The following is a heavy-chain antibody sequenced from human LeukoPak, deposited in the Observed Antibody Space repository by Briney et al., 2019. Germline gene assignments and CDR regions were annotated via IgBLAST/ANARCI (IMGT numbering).Heavy chain of an antibody. CDR2: IYYSGST. D-gene: IGHD3-10*01. J-gene: IGHJ3*02. CDR3: ARGAVLLWFGDHYAFDI. V-gene: IGHV4-61*01. Sequence: SETLSLTCTVSGGSVSSGSYYWSWIRQPPGKGLEWLGYIYYSGSTNYNPSLKSRVTTSVDTSKNQFSLKLSSVTAADTAVYYCARGAVLLWFGDHYAFDIWGQGTMVTVSS. CDR1: GGSVSSGSYY.